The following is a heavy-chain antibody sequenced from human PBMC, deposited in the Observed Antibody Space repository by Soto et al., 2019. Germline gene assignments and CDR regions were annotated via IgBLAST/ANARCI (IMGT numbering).Heavy chain of an antibody. Sequence: SETLSLTCAVYGGSVNGYYWNWIRQPPGKGLEWIGEINHTGGTHYNPSLKSRVTMSVDTSKNQFSLRLSSVTAADTAIYYCAREQGAFTFIRGDVDSWGQGTLVTVSS. D-gene: IGHD3-10*01. J-gene: IGHJ4*02. V-gene: IGHV4-34*01. CDR2: INHTGGT. CDR1: GGSVNGYY. CDR3: AREQGAFTFIRGDVDS.